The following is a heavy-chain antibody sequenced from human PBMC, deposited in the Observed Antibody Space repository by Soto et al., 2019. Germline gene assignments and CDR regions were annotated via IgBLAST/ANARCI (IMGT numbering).Heavy chain of an antibody. Sequence: GGSLRLSCAVSGFTFGSYALTWVRQTPRKGLEWVSAVSASGGSTYYEVSVKGRFTISRDNFKNTLYLHMANLTADDTAIYYCARAFYDFWSGPSLIEYWGQGTLVTVS. CDR3: ARAFYDFWSGPSLIEY. V-gene: IGHV3-23*01. CDR2: VSASGGST. J-gene: IGHJ4*02. D-gene: IGHD3-3*01. CDR1: GFTFGSYA.